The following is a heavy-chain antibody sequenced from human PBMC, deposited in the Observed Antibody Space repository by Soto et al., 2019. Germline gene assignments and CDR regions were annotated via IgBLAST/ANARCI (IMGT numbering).Heavy chain of an antibody. J-gene: IGHJ3*02. D-gene: IGHD2-15*01. CDR2: IYSSGST. CDR1: GGSISNYY. Sequence: SETLCLTCTVSGGSISNYYCSWIRQPPGKGLEWIGEIYSSGSTNYNPSLKSRVTISVDTSKNQFSLKLSSVTAADTAVYYCARWGRGVVVVAATGLDAFDIWGQGTMVTVSS. V-gene: IGHV4-59*12. CDR3: ARWGRGVVVVAATGLDAFDI.